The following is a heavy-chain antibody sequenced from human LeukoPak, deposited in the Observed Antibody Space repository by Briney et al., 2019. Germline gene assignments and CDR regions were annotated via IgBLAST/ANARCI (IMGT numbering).Heavy chain of an antibody. J-gene: IGHJ6*03. CDR1: GYTFAGYY. CDR2: INPNSGGT. Sequence: ASVKVSCKASGYTFAGYYMHWVRQAPGQGLEWMGWINPNSGGTNYAQKFQGRVTMTRDMSISTAYMELSSLRSDDTAVYYCARVYYYDSSGQSRFSDYYYMDVWGKGTTVTISS. CDR3: ARVYYYDSSGQSRFSDYYYMDV. D-gene: IGHD3-22*01. V-gene: IGHV1-2*02.